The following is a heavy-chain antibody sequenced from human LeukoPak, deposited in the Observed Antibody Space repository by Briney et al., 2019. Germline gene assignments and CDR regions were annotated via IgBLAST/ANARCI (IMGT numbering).Heavy chain of an antibody. CDR2: IYSGGST. J-gene: IGHJ6*02. CDR1: GFIVSSYY. Sequence: PGGSLRLSCVASGFIVSSYYMTWVRPAPGKGLEWVSVIYSGGSTYYADSVKGRVAISRDNSKNTVFLQMNSVRAEDTAVYFCARSYSNHLFGMDVWGQGTTVTVTS. D-gene: IGHD4-11*01. CDR3: ARSYSNHLFGMDV. V-gene: IGHV3-66*01.